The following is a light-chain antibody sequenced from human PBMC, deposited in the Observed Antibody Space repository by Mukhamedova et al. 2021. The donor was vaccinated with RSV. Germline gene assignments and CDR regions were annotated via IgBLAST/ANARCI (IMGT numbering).Light chain of an antibody. CDR1: SVSSSY. CDR2: GAS. CDR3: QQYGSSPLT. Sequence: SVSSSYLAWYQQKPGQAPRLLIYGASSRATGIPDRFSGSGSGTDFTLTISRLEPEDFAVYYCQQYGSSPLTFGGGTKLEIK. V-gene: IGKV3-20*01. J-gene: IGKJ4*01.